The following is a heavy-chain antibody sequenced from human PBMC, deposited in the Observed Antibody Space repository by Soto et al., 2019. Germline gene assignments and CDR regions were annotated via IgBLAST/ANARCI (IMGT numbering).Heavy chain of an antibody. J-gene: IGHJ3*02. V-gene: IGHV3-33*01. D-gene: IGHD3-16*01. CDR2: IWYDGNTK. CDR3: AREGENDAFGI. Sequence: QVQLAESGGGVVQPGRSLRLSCAASGFTFSNYGMHWVRQAPGKGLEWVAVIWYDGNTKYYAESVKGRFTISRDNSKNTLYLQMNSLRDEDTAVYYCAREGENDAFGIWGQGTMVTVSS. CDR1: GFTFSNYG.